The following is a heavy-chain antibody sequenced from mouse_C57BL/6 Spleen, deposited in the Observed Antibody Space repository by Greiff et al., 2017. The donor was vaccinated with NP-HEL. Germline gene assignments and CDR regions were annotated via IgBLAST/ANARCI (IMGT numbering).Heavy chain of an antibody. Sequence: EVQLQQSGPELVKPGASVKISCKASGYSFTGYYMNWVKQSPENSLEWIGEINPSTGGTTYNQKFKAKATLTVYKSSSTAYMQLKSLTSEDSAVYYCARSDPGWFAYWGQGTRVTVSA. CDR2: INPSTGGT. V-gene: IGHV1-42*01. CDR1: GYSFTGYY. J-gene: IGHJ3*01. CDR3: ARSDPGWFAY.